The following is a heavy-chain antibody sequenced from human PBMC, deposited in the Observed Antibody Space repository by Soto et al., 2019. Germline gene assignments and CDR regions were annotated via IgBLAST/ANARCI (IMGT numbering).Heavy chain of an antibody. V-gene: IGHV4-39*01. CDR1: GGSISSSSYY. J-gene: IGHJ4*02. D-gene: IGHD3-22*01. Sequence: KPSETLSLTCTVSGGSISSSSYYWGWIRQPPGKGLEWIGSIYYSGSTYYNPSLKSRVTISVDTSKNQFSLKLSSVTAADTAVYYCARSDREAAFDYWGQGTLVTVSS. CDR3: ARSDREAAFDY. CDR2: IYYSGST.